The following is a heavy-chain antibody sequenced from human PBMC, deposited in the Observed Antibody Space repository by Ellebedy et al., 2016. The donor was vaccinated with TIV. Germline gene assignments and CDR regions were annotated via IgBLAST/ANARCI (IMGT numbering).Heavy chain of an antibody. CDR1: GYTFTGYY. D-gene: IGHD2-15*01. Sequence: ASVKVSCKASGYTFTGYYMHWVRQAPGQGLEWMGIINPSGGSTSYAQKFQGRVTMTRDTSTSTVYMELSSLRSEDTAVYYCARDRGVAATFLYGWFDPWGQGTLVTVSS. V-gene: IGHV1-46*01. CDR2: INPSGGST. CDR3: ARDRGVAATFLYGWFDP. J-gene: IGHJ5*02.